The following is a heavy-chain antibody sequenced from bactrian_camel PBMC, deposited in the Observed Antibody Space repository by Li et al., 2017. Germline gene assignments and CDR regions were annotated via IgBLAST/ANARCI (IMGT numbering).Heavy chain of an antibody. CDR2: IAGDGRT. CDR3: AAAKYGYPWTVPLQSDAYNY. D-gene: IGHD6*01. Sequence: HVQLVESGGGSVQAGGSLRLSCVASGYTLPMNMGWFRRLPGQEREGVAAIAGDGRTDYAYSVKGRFTISQDNAKNTVFLQMNNLQPEDTSMYYCAAAKYGYPWTVPLQSDAYNYWGQGTQVTVSS. CDR1: GYTLPMN. J-gene: IGHJ4*01. V-gene: IGHV3S53*01.